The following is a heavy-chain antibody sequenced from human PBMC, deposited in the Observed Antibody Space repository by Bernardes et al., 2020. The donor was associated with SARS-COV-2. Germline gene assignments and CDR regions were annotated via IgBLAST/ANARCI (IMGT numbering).Heavy chain of an antibody. CDR2: ISASGNT. CDR3: ARDGRISVPGTDYFDF. D-gene: IGHD6-19*01. V-gene: IGHV4-61*02. J-gene: IGHJ4*02. CDR1: DDAISSGSCY. Sequence: SETLSLTCAVSDDAISSGSCYWSWIRQPAGKGLEWVGRISASGNTNYNPSLKSRVTMSVDTSKNQFSLKLTSVTAADTAVYYCARDGRISVPGTDYFDFWGQGILVTVSS.